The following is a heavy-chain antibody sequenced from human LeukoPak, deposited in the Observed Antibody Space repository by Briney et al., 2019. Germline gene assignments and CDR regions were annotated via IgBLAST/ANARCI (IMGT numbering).Heavy chain of an antibody. CDR1: GFTFSSYW. CDR3: ASGSDTAMVTSIAFDY. J-gene: IGHJ4*02. V-gene: IGHV3-7*01. D-gene: IGHD5-18*01. Sequence: GGSLRLSCAASGFTFSSYWMSWVRQAPGKGLEWVANIKQDGSEKYYVDSVKGRFTISRDNAKNSLYLQMNSLRAEDTAVYYCASGSDTAMVTSIAFDYWGQGTLVTVSS. CDR2: IKQDGSEK.